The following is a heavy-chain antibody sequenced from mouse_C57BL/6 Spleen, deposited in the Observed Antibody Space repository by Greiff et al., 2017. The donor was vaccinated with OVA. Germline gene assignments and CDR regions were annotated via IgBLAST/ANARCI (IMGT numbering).Heavy chain of an antibody. V-gene: IGHV1-80*01. CDR2: IYPGDGDT. CDR1: GYAFSSYW. CDR3: ARGGYPYYFDY. J-gene: IGHJ2*01. Sequence: VQLQQSGAELVKPGASVKISCKASGYAFSSYWMNWVKQRPGTGLEWIGQIYPGDGDTNYNGKFKGKATLTADKSSSTAYMQLSSLTSEDSAVYFCARGGYPYYFDYWGQGTTLTVSS. D-gene: IGHD2-2*01.